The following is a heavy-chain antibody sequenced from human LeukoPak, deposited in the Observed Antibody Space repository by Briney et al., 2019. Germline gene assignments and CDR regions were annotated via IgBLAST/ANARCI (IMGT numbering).Heavy chain of an antibody. D-gene: IGHD6-6*01. V-gene: IGHV4-59*01. J-gene: IGHJ6*03. CDR1: GGSISSYY. Sequence: SETLSLTCTVSGGSISSYYWSWIRQPPGKGLEWIGYIYYSGSTNYNPSLKSRVTISVDTSKNRFSLKLSSVTAADTAVYYCARASSSSSALYYYYYYMDVWGKGTTVTVSS. CDR2: IYYSGST. CDR3: ARASSSSSALYYYYYYMDV.